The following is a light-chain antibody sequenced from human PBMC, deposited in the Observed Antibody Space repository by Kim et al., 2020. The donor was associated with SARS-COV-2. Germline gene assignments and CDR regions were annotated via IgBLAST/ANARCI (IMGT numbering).Light chain of an antibody. J-gene: IGLJ3*02. CDR1: SSKIGNNY. Sequence: QSVLTQPPSVSAAPGQKVTISCSGSSSKIGNNYVSWYQQFPGTAPKLLIYDNNKRPSGIPDRFSGSKSGTSATLGITGLQTGDEADYYCGTWDSSLSAWVFGRGTQLTVL. V-gene: IGLV1-51*01. CDR3: GTWDSSLSAWV. CDR2: DNN.